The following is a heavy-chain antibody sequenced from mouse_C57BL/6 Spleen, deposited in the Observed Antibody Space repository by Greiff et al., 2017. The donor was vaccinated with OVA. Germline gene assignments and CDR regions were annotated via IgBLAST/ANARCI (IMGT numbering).Heavy chain of an antibody. V-gene: IGHV3-6*01. CDR1: GYSITSGYY. J-gene: IGHJ4*01. Sequence: EVKLMESGPGLVKPSQSLSLTCSVTGYSITSGYYWNWIRQFPGNKLEWMGYISYDGSNNYNPSLKNRISITRDTSKNQFFLKLNSVTTEDTATYYCARGDGYEDYYAMDYWGQGTSVTVSS. D-gene: IGHD2-2*01. CDR3: ARGDGYEDYYAMDY. CDR2: ISYDGSN.